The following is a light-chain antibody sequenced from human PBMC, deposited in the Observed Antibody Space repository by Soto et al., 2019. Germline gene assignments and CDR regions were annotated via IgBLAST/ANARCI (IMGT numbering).Light chain of an antibody. CDR2: AAS. V-gene: IGKV1-39*01. CDR3: QQSYSPPFT. CDR1: QSISSY. Sequence: DIQMTQSPSSLSASVGDRVTITCRARQSISSYLNWYQQKPGKAPKLLIYAASSLQRGGPSTFSGSGSGTDFTLTISSLQPAYCATYYCQQSYSPPFTFGPGTTVDIK. J-gene: IGKJ3*01.